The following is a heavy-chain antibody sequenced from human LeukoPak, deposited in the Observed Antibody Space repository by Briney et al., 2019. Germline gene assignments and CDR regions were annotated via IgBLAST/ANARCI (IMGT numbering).Heavy chain of an antibody. CDR3: AREKVIQGRNWFDP. Sequence: GGSLRLSCAASGFTFSDYYMSWIRQAPGKGLEWVSYISSSGSTIYYADSVKGRFTISRDNAKNSLYLQMNSLRAEDTAVYYCAREKVIQGRNWFDPWGQGTLVTVSS. D-gene: IGHD3-10*01. J-gene: IGHJ5*02. CDR1: GFTFSDYY. V-gene: IGHV3-11*04. CDR2: ISSSGSTI.